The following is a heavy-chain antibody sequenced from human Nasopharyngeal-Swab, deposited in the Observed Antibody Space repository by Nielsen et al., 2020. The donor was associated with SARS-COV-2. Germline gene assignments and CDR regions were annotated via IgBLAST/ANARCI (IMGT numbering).Heavy chain of an antibody. CDR3: ARPRSTLAYAMGV. Sequence: GESLKISCQGSGYTFTNYWIAWVRQRPGKGLEWMGIIYPGDSDTRYSPSFQGQVTISADKSISTAYLQWSSLKASDSAMYYCARPRSTLAYAMGVWGEGTTVTVSS. V-gene: IGHV5-51*01. CDR2: IYPGDSDT. CDR1: GYTFTNYW. J-gene: IGHJ6*04.